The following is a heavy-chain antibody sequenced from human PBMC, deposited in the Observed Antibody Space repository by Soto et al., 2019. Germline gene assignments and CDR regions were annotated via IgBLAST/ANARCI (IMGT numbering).Heavy chain of an antibody. Sequence: PSETLSLTCTVSGGSISSGDYYWSWIRQPPGKGLEWIGYIYYSGSTYYNPSLKSRVTISVDTSKNQFSLKLSSVTAADTAVYYCARELGGDSEFDYWGQGTLVTVSS. CDR1: GGSISSGDYY. V-gene: IGHV4-30-4*01. D-gene: IGHD2-21*02. J-gene: IGHJ4*02. CDR3: ARELGGDSEFDY. CDR2: IYYSGST.